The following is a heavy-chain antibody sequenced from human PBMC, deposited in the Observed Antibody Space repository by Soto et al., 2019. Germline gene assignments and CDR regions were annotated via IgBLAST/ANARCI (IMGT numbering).Heavy chain of an antibody. Sequence: ESLKISCKGSGYSFTSYWISWVRQMPGKGLEWMGRIDPSDSYTNYSPSFQGHVTISADKSISTAYLQWSSLKASDTAMYYCARHITGTPYYYYGMDVWGQGTTVTVSS. CDR3: ARHITGTPYYYYGMDV. J-gene: IGHJ6*02. CDR2: IDPSDSYT. V-gene: IGHV5-10-1*01. D-gene: IGHD1-1*01. CDR1: GYSFTSYW.